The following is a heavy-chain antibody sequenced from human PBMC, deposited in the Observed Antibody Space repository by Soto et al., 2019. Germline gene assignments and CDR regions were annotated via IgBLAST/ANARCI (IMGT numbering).Heavy chain of an antibody. Sequence: SVKVSCKASGGTFSSYAISWVRQAPGQGLEWMGGIIPIFGTANYAQKFQGRVTITADESTSTAYMELSSLRSEDTAVYYCARTRVGATESYYFDYWGQGTLVTVSS. V-gene: IGHV1-69*13. D-gene: IGHD1-26*01. CDR3: ARTRVGATESYYFDY. CDR2: IIPIFGTA. CDR1: GGTFSSYA. J-gene: IGHJ4*02.